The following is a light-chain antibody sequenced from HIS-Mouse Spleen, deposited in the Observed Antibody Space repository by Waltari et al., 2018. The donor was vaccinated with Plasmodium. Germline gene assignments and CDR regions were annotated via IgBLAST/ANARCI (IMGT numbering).Light chain of an antibody. CDR1: ALPKKY. Sequence: SYELTQPPSVSVSPGQTARITCSGDALPKKYAYWYQQKSGQAPVLVIYEDSKRPSGITGRFSGSSSGTMATLTISGAQVEDEADYYWYSTDSSGNHRVFGGGTKLTVL. J-gene: IGLJ3*02. CDR2: EDS. CDR3: YSTDSSGNHRV. V-gene: IGLV3-10*01.